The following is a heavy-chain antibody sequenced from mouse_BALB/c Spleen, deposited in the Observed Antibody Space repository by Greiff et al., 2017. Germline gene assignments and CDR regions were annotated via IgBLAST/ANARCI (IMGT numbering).Heavy chain of an antibody. J-gene: IGHJ1*01. D-gene: IGHD1-1*01. V-gene: IGHV5-9-3*01. CDR1: GFTFSSYA. CDR2: ISSGGSYT. Sequence: EVMLVESGGGLVKPGGSLKLSCAASGFTFSSYAMSWVRQTPEKRLEWVATISSGGSYTYYPDSVKGRFTISRDNAKNTLYLQMSSLRSEDTAMYYCARQGYGSSYWYFDVWGAGTTVTVSS. CDR3: ARQGYGSSYWYFDV.